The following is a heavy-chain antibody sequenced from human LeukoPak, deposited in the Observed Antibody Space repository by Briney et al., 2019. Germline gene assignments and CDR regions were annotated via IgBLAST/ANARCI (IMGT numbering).Heavy chain of an antibody. D-gene: IGHD3-22*01. CDR2: IKQDGSEK. CDR3: AREQDYYDSSGYDY. CDR1: GFTFSSYW. J-gene: IGHJ4*02. V-gene: IGHV3-7*01. Sequence: PGGSLRLSCAASGFTFSSYWMSWVRQAPGKGLEWVANIKQDGSEKYYVDSVKGRFTISRDNAKNSLYLQMNSLRAEDTAVYYCAREQDYYDSSGYDYWGQGTLVTVSS.